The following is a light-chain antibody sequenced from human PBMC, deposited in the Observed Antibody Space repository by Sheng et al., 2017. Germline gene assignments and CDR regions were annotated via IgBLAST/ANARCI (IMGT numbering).Light chain of an antibody. CDR3: QQYAVFPPYT. CDR2: DAS. CDR1: QSIRHY. Sequence: DIQLTQSPASLSASVGDRVTITCRAGQSIRHYVNWYQQKPGEAPKLLIYDASTLETGVPSRFSGGGSGTDFTLTIDNLQPEDFATYYCQQYAVFPPYTFGQGTNLEMK. V-gene: IGKV1-33*01. J-gene: IGKJ2*01.